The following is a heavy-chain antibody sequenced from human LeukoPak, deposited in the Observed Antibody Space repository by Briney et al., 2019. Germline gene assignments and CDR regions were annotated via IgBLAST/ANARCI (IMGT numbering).Heavy chain of an antibody. J-gene: IGHJ4*02. V-gene: IGHV4-39*01. CDR1: GGSISSSYYY. Sequence: SEALSLTCTVSGGSISSSYYYWGWIRQPPGKGLEWIGSIYYSGSTYYNPSLKSRVTISVDTSKNQFSLKLSSVTAADTAVYYCARGEAYNVRYFDWLPGGYWGQGTLVTVSS. CDR2: IYYSGST. CDR3: ARGEAYNVRYFDWLPGGY. D-gene: IGHD3-9*01.